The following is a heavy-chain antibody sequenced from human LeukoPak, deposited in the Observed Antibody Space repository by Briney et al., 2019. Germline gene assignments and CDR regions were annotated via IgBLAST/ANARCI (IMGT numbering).Heavy chain of an antibody. V-gene: IGHV3-48*03. CDR1: GFTFSNYE. J-gene: IGHJ4*02. CDR3: ARSGYYGSGSYSDY. CDR2: ISSDASTT. D-gene: IGHD3-10*01. Sequence: PGGSLRLSCAASGFTFSNYEMNWVRQAPGKGLEWVSYISSDASTTYDADSVKGRFTISRDNAKNSLYLQMNSLRAEDTALYYCARSGYYGSGSYSDYWGQGTLVTVSS.